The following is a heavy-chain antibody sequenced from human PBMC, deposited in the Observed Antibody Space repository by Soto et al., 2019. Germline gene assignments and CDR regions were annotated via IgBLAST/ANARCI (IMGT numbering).Heavy chain of an antibody. D-gene: IGHD1-26*01. CDR3: ARDLSRASGSYFDYYYGMDV. V-gene: IGHV1-46*01. CDR2: INPSGGST. J-gene: IGHJ6*02. CDR1: GYTFTSYY. Sequence: SVKVSCKASGYTFTSYYMHWVRQAPGQGLEWMGIINPSGGSTSYAQKFQGRVTMTRDTSTSTVYMELSSLRSEDTAVYYCARDLSRASGSYFDYYYGMDVWGQGTTVTVSS.